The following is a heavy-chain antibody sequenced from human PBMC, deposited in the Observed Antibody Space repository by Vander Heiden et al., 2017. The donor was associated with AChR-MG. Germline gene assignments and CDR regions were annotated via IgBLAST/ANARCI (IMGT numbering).Heavy chain of an antibody. Sequence: EVQLLASGGGLVQPGGSLRLSCAASGFTFSSYAMSWVRQAPGKGLEWVSAISGSGGSTYHADSVKGRFTISRDNSKNTLYLQMNSLRAEDTAVYYCANWGDCSGGSCYSDAFDIWGQGTMVTVSS. J-gene: IGHJ3*02. CDR1: GFTFSSYA. CDR2: ISGSGGST. V-gene: IGHV3-23*01. CDR3: ANWGDCSGGSCYSDAFDI. D-gene: IGHD2-15*01.